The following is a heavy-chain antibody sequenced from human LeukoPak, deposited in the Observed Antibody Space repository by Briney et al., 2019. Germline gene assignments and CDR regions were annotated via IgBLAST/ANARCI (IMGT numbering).Heavy chain of an antibody. CDR3: ARVGYYGSGHMDV. CDR1: GYSISSGYY. Sequence: PSETLSLTCTVSGYSISSGYYWGWIRQPPGKGLEWIGSIYHSGSTYYSPSLKSRVTISVDTSKNQFSLKLSSVTAADTAVYYCARVGYYGSGHMDVWGKGTTVTVSS. CDR2: IYHSGST. D-gene: IGHD3-10*01. V-gene: IGHV4-38-2*02. J-gene: IGHJ6*03.